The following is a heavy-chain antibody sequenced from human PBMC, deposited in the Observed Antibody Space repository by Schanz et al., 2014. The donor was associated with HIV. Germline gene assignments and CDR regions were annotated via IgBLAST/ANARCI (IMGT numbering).Heavy chain of an antibody. D-gene: IGHD6-13*01. CDR2: ISSGSSYI. J-gene: IGHJ4*02. V-gene: IGHV3-21*01. Sequence: EEYLVESGGGLVQPGGSLRLSCAASGFTFSNYGMHWVRQAPGKGLEWVSSISSGSSYIYYADSVKGRFTISRDNAKNSLFLQMNSLRADDTAVYYCARGGASAAYRYYFDYWGQGVLVIVSS. CDR3: ARGGASAAYRYYFDY. CDR1: GFTFSNYG.